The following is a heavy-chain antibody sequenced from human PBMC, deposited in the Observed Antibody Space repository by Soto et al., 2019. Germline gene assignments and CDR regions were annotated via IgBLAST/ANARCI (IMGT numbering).Heavy chain of an antibody. CDR3: LSLNIGTGYRSRRYGMDV. CDR1: Y. J-gene: IGHJ6*02. Sequence: YCSCTLNTPRKGLEWIGSIYYSGSTYYNPSRKSRVTISVDTSKNQFSLKLSSVTAADTAVYYCLSLNIGTGYRSRRYGMDVWGQGTTVTVSS. V-gene: IGHV4-39*01. D-gene: IGHD3-9*01. CDR2: IYYSGST.